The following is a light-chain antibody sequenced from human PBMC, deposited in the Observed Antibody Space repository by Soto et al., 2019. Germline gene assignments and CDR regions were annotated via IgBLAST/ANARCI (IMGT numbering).Light chain of an antibody. CDR3: QQNYSPPPIT. CDR1: QSIANY. J-gene: IGKJ5*01. CDR2: AAS. V-gene: IGKV1-39*01. Sequence: DIQMTQSPSSLSASAVERVTITFRASQSIANYLNWYQQKPGKAPKLLIYAASTLQSGVPSKFSGSGFGTDFTLTISSLQTEDFATYYCQQNYSPPPITFGQGTRLEI.